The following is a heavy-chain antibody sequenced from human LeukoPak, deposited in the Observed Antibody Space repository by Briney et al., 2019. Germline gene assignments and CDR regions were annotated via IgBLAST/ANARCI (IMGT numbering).Heavy chain of an antibody. V-gene: IGHV1-69*05. Sequence: SVKVSCKASGGTFSSCAISWVRQAPGQGLEWMGRIIPIFGTANYAQKFQGRVTITTDESTSTAYTELSSLRSEDTAVYYCARDPYYYDSSGAGYYYYMDVWGKGTTVTVSS. J-gene: IGHJ6*03. CDR1: GGTFSSCA. CDR3: ARDPYYYDSSGAGYYYYMDV. CDR2: IIPIFGTA. D-gene: IGHD3-22*01.